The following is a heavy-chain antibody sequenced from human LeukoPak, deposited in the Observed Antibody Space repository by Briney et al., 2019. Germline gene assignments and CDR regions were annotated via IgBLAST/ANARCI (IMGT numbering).Heavy chain of an antibody. CDR1: GFTFSSYS. J-gene: IGHJ6*02. V-gene: IGHV3-21*01. D-gene: IGHD6-19*01. Sequence: GGSLRLSCAASGFTFSSYSMNWVRQAPGKGLEWVSSISSSSSYIYYADSVKGRFTISRDNAKNSLYLQMNSLRAEDTAVYYCVRDDGAVAQPGMYYGMDVWGQGTTVTVSS. CDR2: ISSSSSYI. CDR3: VRDDGAVAQPGMYYGMDV.